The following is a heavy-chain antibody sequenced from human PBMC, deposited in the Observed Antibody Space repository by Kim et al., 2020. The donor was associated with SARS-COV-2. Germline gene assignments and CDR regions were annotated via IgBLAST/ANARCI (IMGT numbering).Heavy chain of an antibody. J-gene: IGHJ6*02. CDR3: ARDPPNMLLFCMDV. D-gene: IGHD3-10*01. Sequence: SQTYQSRVTITRDTSASTAYMELGSLRSEDTTVYYCARDPPNMLLFCMDVWGQGTTVTVSS. V-gene: IGHV1-3*01.